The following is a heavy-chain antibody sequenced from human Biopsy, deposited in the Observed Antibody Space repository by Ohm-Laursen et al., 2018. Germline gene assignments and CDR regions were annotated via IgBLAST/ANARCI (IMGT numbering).Heavy chain of an antibody. D-gene: IGHD5-24*01. J-gene: IGHJ4*02. CDR3: ARDER. V-gene: IGHV3-21*01. CDR1: GFTFNIYA. Sequence: SLRLSCTASGFTFNIYAMNWVRQAPGKGLEWVSTISGTTTKTYYADSVKGRFTISRDNAENSMYLQMSSLTVDDTAVYYRARDERWGQGTLITVSS. CDR2: ISGTTTKT.